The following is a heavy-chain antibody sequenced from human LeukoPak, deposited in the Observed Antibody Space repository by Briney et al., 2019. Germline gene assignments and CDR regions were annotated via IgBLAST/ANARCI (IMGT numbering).Heavy chain of an antibody. D-gene: IGHD3-3*01. CDR3: AREGRMTIFGVVTNLDY. Sequence: GGSLRLSCAASGFTFSSYSMNWVHQAPGKGLEWVSSISSSSSYIYYADSVKGRFTISRDNAKNSLYLQMNSLRAEDTAVYYCAREGRMTIFGVVTNLDYWGQGTLVTVSS. CDR2: ISSSSSYI. V-gene: IGHV3-21*01. J-gene: IGHJ4*02. CDR1: GFTFSSYS.